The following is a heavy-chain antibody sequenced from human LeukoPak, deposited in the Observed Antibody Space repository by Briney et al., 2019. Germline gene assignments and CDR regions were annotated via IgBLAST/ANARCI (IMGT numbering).Heavy chain of an antibody. Sequence: GGCLRLSCAVSGFTFSSYAMSWVRQAPGKELEGVSAIGGSGVTTDYADYVRGRFTTSRDNYKTTLYLQMNSLRAEDTAVYYCGNRDCTGNNCRLFYVYWGQETPVTVSS. CDR2: IGGSGVTT. J-gene: IGHJ4*02. CDR3: GNRDCTGNNCRLFYVY. CDR1: GFTFSSYA. D-gene: IGHD2-8*02. V-gene: IGHV3-23*01.